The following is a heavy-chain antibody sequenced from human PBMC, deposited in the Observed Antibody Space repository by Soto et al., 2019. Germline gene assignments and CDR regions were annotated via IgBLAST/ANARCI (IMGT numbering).Heavy chain of an antibody. CDR2: ISAYNGNT. V-gene: IGHV1-18*01. Sequence: ASVKVSCKASGYTFTSYGISWVRQAPGQGLEWMGWISAYNGNTNYAQKLQGRVTMTTDTSTSTAYMELRSLRSDDTAVYYCARDKNFWSDYVRVFDNYAMDVWGQGTTVTVSS. CDR1: GYTFTSYG. J-gene: IGHJ6*02. CDR3: ARDKNFWSDYVRVFDNYAMDV. D-gene: IGHD3-3*01.